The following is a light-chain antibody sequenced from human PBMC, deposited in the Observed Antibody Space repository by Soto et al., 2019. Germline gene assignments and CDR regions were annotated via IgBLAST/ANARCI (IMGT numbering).Light chain of an antibody. V-gene: IGLV2-14*01. J-gene: IGLJ2*01. CDR3: SSSAGSNNLGV. CDR1: SSDVGGYNY. CDR2: EVS. Sequence: QSALTQPASVSGSPGQSITISCTGTSSDVGGYNYVSWYQQHPGKAPKLMIYEVSNRPSGVSNRFSGSKSGNTASLTVSGLQAEDEADYYCSSSAGSNNLGVFGGGTKLTVL.